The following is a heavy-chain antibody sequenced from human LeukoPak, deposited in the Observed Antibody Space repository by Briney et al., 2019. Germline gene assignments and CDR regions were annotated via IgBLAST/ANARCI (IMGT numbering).Heavy chain of an antibody. D-gene: IGHD3-3*01. CDR3: ASSHNYDFWSGYYGVYFDY. J-gene: IGHJ4*02. CDR2: TYYSGST. V-gene: IGHV4-31*03. CDR1: GGSISSGGYY. Sequence: PSQTLSLTCTVSGGSISSGGYYWSWIRQHPGKGLEWIGYTYYSGSTYYNPSLKSRVTISVDTSKNQFSLKLSSVTAADTAVYYCASSHNYDFWSGYYGVYFDYWGQGTLVTVSS.